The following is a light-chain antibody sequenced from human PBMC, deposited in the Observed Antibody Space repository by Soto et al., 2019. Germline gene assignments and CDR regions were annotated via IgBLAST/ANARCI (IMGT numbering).Light chain of an antibody. CDR2: GAS. J-gene: IGKJ1*01. V-gene: IGKV3-15*01. CDR3: QQYNNWPPWT. Sequence: EIVLTQSPGTLSLSPVERATLSCRSSQTISSSFLAWYQQKRGQAPRLLIYGASTRATGIPARFSGSGSGTEFTLTISSLQSEDFAVYYCQQYNNWPPWTFGQGTKVDI. CDR1: QTISSS.